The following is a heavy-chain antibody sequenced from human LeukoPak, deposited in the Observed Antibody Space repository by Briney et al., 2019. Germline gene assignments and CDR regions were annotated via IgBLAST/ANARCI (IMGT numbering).Heavy chain of an antibody. D-gene: IGHD6-6*01. CDR2: INPNSGGT. Sequence: ASVKVSCKASGYTFTGYYMHWVRQAPGQGLEWMGWINPNSGGTNYAQKFQGRVTMTTDTSTSTAYMELRSLRSDDTAVYYCARDVRSISVLFDYWGQGTLVTVSS. J-gene: IGHJ4*02. V-gene: IGHV1-2*02. CDR3: ARDVRSISVLFDY. CDR1: GYTFTGYY.